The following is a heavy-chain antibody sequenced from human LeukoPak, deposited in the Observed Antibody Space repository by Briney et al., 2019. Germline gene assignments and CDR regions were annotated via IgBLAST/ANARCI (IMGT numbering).Heavy chain of an antibody. Sequence: GGSLRLSCAASGFTFSSYGMHWVRQAPGKGLEWVAFIRYDGSNKYYADSVKGRFTISRDNSKNTLYLQMNSLRAEDTAVYYCARRAPGFSSGWLDYWGQGTLVTVSS. CDR2: IRYDGSNK. CDR1: GFTFSSYG. CDR3: ARRAPGFSSGWLDY. V-gene: IGHV3-30*02. J-gene: IGHJ4*02. D-gene: IGHD6-19*01.